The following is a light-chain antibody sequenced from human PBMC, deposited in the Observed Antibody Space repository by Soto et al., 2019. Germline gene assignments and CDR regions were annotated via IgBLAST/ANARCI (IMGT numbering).Light chain of an antibody. CDR3: QSYDSSLSGRV. J-gene: IGLJ3*02. V-gene: IGLV1-40*01. CDR2: GNS. Sequence: QSVLTQPPSVSGAQGHRVTISCTGSGSNIGTGYDVHWYQQLPGTAPKLLIYGNSNRPSGVPDRFSGSKSGTSASLAITGLQAEDEADYYCQSYDSSLSGRVFGGGTQLTVL. CDR1: GSNIGTGYD.